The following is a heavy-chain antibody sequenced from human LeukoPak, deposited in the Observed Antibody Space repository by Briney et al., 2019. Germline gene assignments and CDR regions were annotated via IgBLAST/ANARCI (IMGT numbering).Heavy chain of an antibody. CDR3: TTDVYVARDAFDI. CDR1: GFTFSSYG. CDR2: IRHDGSNK. Sequence: GGSLRLSCAASGFTFSSYGMHWVRQAPGKGLEWVACIRHDGSNKYYADSVKGRFTISRDNSKNTLYLQMNSLKTEDTAVYYCTTDVYVARDAFDIWGQRTMVTVSS. D-gene: IGHD2-21*01. V-gene: IGHV3-30*02. J-gene: IGHJ3*02.